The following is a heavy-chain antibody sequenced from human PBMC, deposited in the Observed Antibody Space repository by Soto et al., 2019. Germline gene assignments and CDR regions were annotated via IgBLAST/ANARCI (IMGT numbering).Heavy chain of an antibody. D-gene: IGHD1-1*01. CDR3: AKTPVLLGPGQTLWYHSPPDL. Sequence: SLRLSSAASGFAFRSYGMHWFRQASGKGLERVAIISYDGSNKYYADSVKGRFTISRDNSRNTLYLQMNSLRAEDTAVYYYAKTPVLLGPGQTLWYHSPPDLCGEETLVTVTS. V-gene: IGHV3-30*18. J-gene: IGHJ5*02. CDR1: GFAFRSYG. CDR2: ISYDGSNK.